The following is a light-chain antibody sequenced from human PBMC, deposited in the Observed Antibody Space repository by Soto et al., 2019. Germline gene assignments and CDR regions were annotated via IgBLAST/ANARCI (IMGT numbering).Light chain of an antibody. V-gene: IGLV1-47*01. CDR3: AAWDDSLSGVV. J-gene: IGLJ3*02. CDR1: FSNIGSNL. Sequence: QSVLTQPPSASGTPGQTVTISCSGRFSNIGSNLIYWYQQLPGTAPKLLIYRNNERPSGVPDRFSASKSGTSASLAISGLRSEDEADYHCAAWDDSLSGVVFGGGTKLTVL. CDR2: RNN.